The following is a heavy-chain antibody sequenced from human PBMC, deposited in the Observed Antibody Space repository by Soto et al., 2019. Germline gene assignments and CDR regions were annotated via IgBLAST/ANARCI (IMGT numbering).Heavy chain of an antibody. CDR2: ISYDGSNK. CDR1: GFTFSSYG. D-gene: IGHD3-22*01. CDR3: AKDLDTMIVYYFDY. V-gene: IGHV3-30*18. J-gene: IGHJ4*02. Sequence: QVQLVESGGGVVQPGRSLRLSCAASGFTFSSYGMHWVRQAPGKGLEWVAVISYDGSNKYYADSVKGRFTISRDNSKNTLYLQMNSLRAEDTAVYYCAKDLDTMIVYYFDYWGQVTLVTVSS.